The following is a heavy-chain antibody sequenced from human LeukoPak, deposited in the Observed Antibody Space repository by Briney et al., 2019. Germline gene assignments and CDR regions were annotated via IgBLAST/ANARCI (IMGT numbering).Heavy chain of an antibody. Sequence: GESLKISCKGSGCSFTSYWIGWVRQMPGKGLEWMGIIYPGDSDTRYSPSFQGQVTISADKSISTAYLQWSSLKASDTAMYNCARSGTYDSNQADSDYWGQGTLVTVSS. CDR2: IYPGDSDT. D-gene: IGHD3-22*01. J-gene: IGHJ4*02. CDR1: GCSFTSYW. V-gene: IGHV5-51*01. CDR3: ARSGTYDSNQADSDY.